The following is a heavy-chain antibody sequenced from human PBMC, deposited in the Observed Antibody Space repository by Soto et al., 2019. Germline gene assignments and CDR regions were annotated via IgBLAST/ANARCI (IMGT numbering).Heavy chain of an antibody. D-gene: IGHD6-25*01. CDR3: SRRPGYYWYFDL. CDR1: SGSISSSNW. CDR2: ISHSGST. Sequence: QLQLQESGPGLVKPSGTLSLTCAVSSGSISSSNWWSWVRQPPGEGLEWIGEISHSGSTNYNPSLKSRVTTSVDKSKNQFSPKLNAVTAADTAVYYCSRRPGYYWYFDLWGRGTLVTVSS. J-gene: IGHJ2*01. V-gene: IGHV4-4*02.